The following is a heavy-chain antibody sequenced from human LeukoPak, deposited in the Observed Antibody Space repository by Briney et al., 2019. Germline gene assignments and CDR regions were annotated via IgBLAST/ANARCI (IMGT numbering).Heavy chain of an antibody. V-gene: IGHV3-23*01. CDR2: ISGSGGST. CDR1: GFSFNTYS. Sequence: GGSLRLSCAASGFSFNTYSMNWVRQAPGKGLEWVPAISGSGGSTYYADSVKGRFTISRDNSKNTLYLQMNSLRAEDTAVYYCAKEIRPSDAFDIWGQGTMVTVSS. CDR3: AKEIRPSDAFDI. J-gene: IGHJ3*02.